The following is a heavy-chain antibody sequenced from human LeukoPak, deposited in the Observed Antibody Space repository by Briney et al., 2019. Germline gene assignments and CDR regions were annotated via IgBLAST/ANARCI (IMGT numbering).Heavy chain of an antibody. CDR1: GFTFSGSA. CDR3: ASGSTQYSSGWGPYDY. J-gene: IGHJ4*02. Sequence: GGSLRLSCAASGFTFSGSAMHWVRQASGKGLEWVGRIRGKSSSYATAYDKSVKGRFTISRDESKNTAYLQMNSLKTEDTAVYYCASGSTQYSSGWGPYDYWGQGTLVTVSS. V-gene: IGHV3-73*01. D-gene: IGHD6-19*01. CDR2: IRGKSSSYAT.